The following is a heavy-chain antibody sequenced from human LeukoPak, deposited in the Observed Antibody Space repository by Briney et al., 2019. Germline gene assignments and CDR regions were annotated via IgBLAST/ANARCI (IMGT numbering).Heavy chain of an antibody. CDR3: ASFVNYDFWSGYRYYFDY. CDR2: INHSGST. J-gene: IGHJ4*02. Sequence: SETLSLTCAVYGGSFSGYYWSWIRQPPGKGLEWIGEINHSGSTDYNPSLKSRVTISVDTSKNQFSLKLSSVTAADTAVYYCASFVNYDFWSGYRYYFDYWGQGTLVTVSS. D-gene: IGHD3-3*01. V-gene: IGHV4-34*01. CDR1: GGSFSGYY.